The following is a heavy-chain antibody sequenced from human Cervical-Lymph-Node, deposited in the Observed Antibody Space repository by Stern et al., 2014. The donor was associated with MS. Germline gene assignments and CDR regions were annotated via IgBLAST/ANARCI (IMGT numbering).Heavy chain of an antibody. D-gene: IGHD1-1*01. CDR3: ARDEIGQTTTHSYYYGMDV. CDR1: GGTFSRQG. Sequence: VQLVESGAEVKKPGSSVKVSCKASGGTFSRQGISWVRQAPGQGLEWLGGIIPLFGAAHYAQKLQGRVTITADESTSTVYMELRSLRSEDTGVYYCARDEIGQTTTHSYYYGMDVWGQGTTVTVSS. J-gene: IGHJ6*02. V-gene: IGHV1-69*01. CDR2: IIPLFGAA.